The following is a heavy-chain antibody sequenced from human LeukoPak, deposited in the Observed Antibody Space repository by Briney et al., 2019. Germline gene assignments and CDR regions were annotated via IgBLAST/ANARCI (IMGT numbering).Heavy chain of an antibody. CDR1: GGSISSSSYY. J-gene: IGHJ6*02. D-gene: IGHD3-22*01. CDR2: IYYSGST. CDR3: ARDSSGYVGMDV. V-gene: IGHV4-39*07. Sequence: KTSETLSLTCTVSGGSISSSSYYWGWIRQPPGKGLEWIGSIYYSGSTNYNPSLKSRVTISVDTSKNQFSLKLSSVTAADTAVYYCARDSSGYVGMDVWGQGTTVTVSS.